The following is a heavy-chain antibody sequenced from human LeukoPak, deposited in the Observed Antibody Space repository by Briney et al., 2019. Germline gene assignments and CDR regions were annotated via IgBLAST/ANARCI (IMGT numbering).Heavy chain of an antibody. CDR1: GSSFTSYW. D-gene: IGHD3-22*01. V-gene: IGHV5-51*01. CDR2: IYPGDSDT. J-gene: IGHJ4*02. Sequence: GASLKISCKGSGSSFTSYWIGWVRQMPGKGLEWMGIIYPGDSDTRYSPSFQGQVTISADKSISTPSLQWSSLEASDTALSSLAINYYDSSHPNLWGQGTLVTVSA. CDR3: AINYYDSSHPNL.